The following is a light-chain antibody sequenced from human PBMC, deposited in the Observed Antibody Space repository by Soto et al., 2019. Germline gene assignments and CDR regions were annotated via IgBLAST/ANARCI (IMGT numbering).Light chain of an antibody. CDR2: GAS. J-gene: IGKJ1*01. Sequence: VLTPSSGTLSLSPGERATFSCRASQSVSSSYIARYQQKRGQAPRRLIYGASIRATGIPDRFSGSGSGTDFTLTISRLEPEDFALYYCQQYHTSPLTFGQGTKVDIK. CDR1: QSVSSSY. CDR3: QQYHTSPLT. V-gene: IGKV3-20*01.